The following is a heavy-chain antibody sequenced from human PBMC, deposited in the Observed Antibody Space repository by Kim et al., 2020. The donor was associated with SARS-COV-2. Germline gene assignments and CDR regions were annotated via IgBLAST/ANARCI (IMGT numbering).Heavy chain of an antibody. CDR3: ATTHYSSSWFYYYGMDV. Sequence: ASVKVSCKVSGYTLTELSMHWVRQAPGKGLEWMGGFDPEDGETIYAQKFQGRVTMTEDTSTDTAYMELSSLRSEDTAVYYCATTHYSSSWFYYYGMDVWGQGTTVTVSS. V-gene: IGHV1-24*01. J-gene: IGHJ6*02. CDR1: GYTLTELS. D-gene: IGHD6-13*01. CDR2: FDPEDGET.